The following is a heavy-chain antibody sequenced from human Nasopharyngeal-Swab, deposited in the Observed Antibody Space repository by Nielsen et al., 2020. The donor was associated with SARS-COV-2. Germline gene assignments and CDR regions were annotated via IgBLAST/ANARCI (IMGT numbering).Heavy chain of an antibody. CDR1: GFIFSASA. CDR3: SGAREIYYYDSSGYYFDS. CDR2: IGDKDHNYAT. J-gene: IGHJ4*01. Sequence: ESLKISCAASGFIFSASAIHWVRQASGKGLEWVGRIGDKDHNYATTYGASVQGRFTISRDDSKNTAFLQMDSLKTEDTAVYYCSGAREIYYYDSSGYYFDSWGHGTLVTVSS. V-gene: IGHV3-73*01. D-gene: IGHD3-22*01.